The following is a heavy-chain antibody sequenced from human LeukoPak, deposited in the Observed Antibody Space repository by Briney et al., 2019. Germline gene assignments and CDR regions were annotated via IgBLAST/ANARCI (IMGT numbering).Heavy chain of an antibody. J-gene: IGHJ4*02. CDR2: IDHSGTT. Sequence: SETLSLTCAVSGGSISSSNWWSWVRQPPGKGLEWIGEIDHSGTTNYNPSLKSRVTISVDKAKNQFSLTLSSVTAADTAVYYCAREMAAAGSFDYWGQGTLVTVSS. V-gene: IGHV4-4*02. CDR1: GGSISSSNW. CDR3: AREMAAAGSFDY. D-gene: IGHD6-13*01.